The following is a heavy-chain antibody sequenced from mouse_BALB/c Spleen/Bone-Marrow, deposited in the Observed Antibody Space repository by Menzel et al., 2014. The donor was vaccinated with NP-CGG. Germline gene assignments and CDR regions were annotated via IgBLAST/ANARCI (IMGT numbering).Heavy chain of an antibody. J-gene: IGHJ3*01. CDR2: INPGTGGT. CDR1: GYAFTYYL. CDR3: ARRSWFAY. Sequence: QVQLKQSGAEQVRPGTSVKVSCKAAGYAFTYYLIDWIKQRPGQRPGQGLEWIGVINPGTGGTNYNEKFKGRATLTADNSSSTAYMQLSSLTSDDSAVYFCARRSWFAYWGQGTLVTVSA. V-gene: IGHV1-54*01.